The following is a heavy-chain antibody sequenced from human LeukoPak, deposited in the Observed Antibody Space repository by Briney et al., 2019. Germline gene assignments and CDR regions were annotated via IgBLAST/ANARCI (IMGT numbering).Heavy chain of an antibody. Sequence: GEALKISCKGSGNSFTSYWIGWVRQIPGKGLEWMGIIYPGDCNTRYSPSFQGQVTISADKSISTAYLQWSSLKASDTAMYYCARPMVRRIIAARGAFDIWGQGTMVTVSS. V-gene: IGHV5-51*01. CDR1: GNSFTSYW. D-gene: IGHD3-10*01. CDR3: ARPMVRRIIAARGAFDI. J-gene: IGHJ3*02. CDR2: IYPGDCNT.